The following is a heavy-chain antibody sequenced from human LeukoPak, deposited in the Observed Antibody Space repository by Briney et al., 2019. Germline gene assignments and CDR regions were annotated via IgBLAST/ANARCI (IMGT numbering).Heavy chain of an antibody. V-gene: IGHV3-30*03. CDR2: ISYDGSNK. J-gene: IGHJ5*02. Sequence: GGSLRLSCAASGFTFSSYGMHWVRQAPGKGLEWVAVISYDGSNKYYADSVEGRFTISRDNSKNTLYLQMNSLRAEDTAVYYCARGYYYDSSGYNWFDPWGQGTLVTVSS. CDR3: ARGYYYDSSGYNWFDP. CDR1: GFTFSSYG. D-gene: IGHD3-22*01.